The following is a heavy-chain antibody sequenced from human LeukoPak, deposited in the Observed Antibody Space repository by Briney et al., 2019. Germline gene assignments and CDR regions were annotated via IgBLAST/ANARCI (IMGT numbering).Heavy chain of an antibody. D-gene: IGHD7-27*01. CDR3: AKDGGLWVSAHWGDS. J-gene: IGHJ4*02. Sequence: GGSPRLSCAASGFTFSSYTMSWVRQAPGKGLEWVSTITTSDGNTYYADSVKGRFTVSRDNSKNTLFLQMNSLRAEDTAVYYCAKDGGLWVSAHWGDSWGRGTLVTVSS. V-gene: IGHV3-23*01. CDR2: ITTSDGNT. CDR1: GFTFSSYT.